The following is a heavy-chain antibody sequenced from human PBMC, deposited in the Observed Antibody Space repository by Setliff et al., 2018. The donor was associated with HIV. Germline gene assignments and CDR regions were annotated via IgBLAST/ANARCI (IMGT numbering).Heavy chain of an antibody. D-gene: IGHD3-10*01. V-gene: IGHV1-69*10. CDR3: AGPRGDEAFDI. Sequence: ASVKVSCKASGGTSSTHAMNWVRQAPGRGLEWMGQIISILEITDYAQKFQGRLTITADEPTNTIYMELSGLRSEGTAVYYCAGPRGDEAFDIWGQGTMVTVSS. CDR2: IISILEIT. CDR1: GGTSSTHA. J-gene: IGHJ3*02.